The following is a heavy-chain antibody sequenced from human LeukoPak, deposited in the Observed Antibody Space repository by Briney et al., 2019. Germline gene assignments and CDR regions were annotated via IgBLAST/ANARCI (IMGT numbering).Heavy chain of an antibody. CDR2: ISASGVTT. D-gene: IGHD1-26*01. CDR3: ARHIVGAILV. J-gene: IGHJ4*02. CDR1: GFTFSTYA. V-gene: IGHV3-23*01. Sequence: GGSLRLSCAVSGFTFSTYAMSWVRQAPGKGLEWVSAISASGVTTHYADSVKGRFTISRDNSKNTLYLQMNSLRAEDTAVYYCARHIVGAILVWGQGTLVTVSS.